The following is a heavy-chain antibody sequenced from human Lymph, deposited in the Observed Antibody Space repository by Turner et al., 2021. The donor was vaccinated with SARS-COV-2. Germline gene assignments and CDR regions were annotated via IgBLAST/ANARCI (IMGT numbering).Heavy chain of an antibody. D-gene: IGHD2-8*01. CDR1: GFTFSSYS. CDR2: ISSSSSTI. CDR3: ARAIPPPDDDIVLMVYAIPVYYYYGMDV. V-gene: IGHV3-48*01. J-gene: IGHJ6*02. Sequence: EVQLVESGGGLVQPGGSLRLSCSASGFTFSSYSMNWVRQAQGKGLEWVSYISSSSSTIYYADSVKGRFTISRDNAKNSLYLQMNSLRAEDTAVYYCARAIPPPDDDIVLMVYAIPVYYYYGMDVWGQGTTVTVSS.